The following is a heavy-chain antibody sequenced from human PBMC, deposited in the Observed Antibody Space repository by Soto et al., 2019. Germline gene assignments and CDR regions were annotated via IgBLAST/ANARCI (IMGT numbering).Heavy chain of an antibody. J-gene: IGHJ6*02. V-gene: IGHV1-46*01. Sequence: QVQLVQSGAEVKKPGASVKVSCKASGYTFTSYYMHWVRQAPGQGLEWMGIINPSGGSTSYAQKFQGRVTMTRDTSTSTGYMELSSLRSEDTAVYYCARVGRSGYYYYYDGMDVWGQGTTVTVSS. CDR1: GYTFTSYY. CDR3: ARVGRSGYYYYYDGMDV. CDR2: INPSGGST.